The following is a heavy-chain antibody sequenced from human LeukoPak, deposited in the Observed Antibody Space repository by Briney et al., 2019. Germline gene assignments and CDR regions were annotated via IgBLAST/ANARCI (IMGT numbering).Heavy chain of an antibody. D-gene: IGHD6-13*01. CDR2: INSDGSIT. CDR3: ARREGGIAAASDY. CDR1: GFTFSSYW. V-gene: IGHV3-74*03. J-gene: IGHJ4*02. Sequence: PGRSLRLSCAASGFTFSSYWMHWVRQTPGKGLVWVSRINSDGSITTYADSVKGRFTISRDNAKNTLYLQMNCLRAEDTAVYYCARREGGIAAASDYWGQGTLVTVSS.